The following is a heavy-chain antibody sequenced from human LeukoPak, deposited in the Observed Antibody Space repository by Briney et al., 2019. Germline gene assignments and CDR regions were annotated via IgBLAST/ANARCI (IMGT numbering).Heavy chain of an antibody. Sequence: GSLRLSCAASGITFGNNWMHWVRQGPGKGLVWISRINSDGGGAIYADSVKGRFTVSRDNAKNTLYLQMNSLRAEDTAVYYCARDVPHNWFDTRGQGTLVTVSS. CDR1: GITFGNNW. CDR2: INSDGGGA. V-gene: IGHV3-74*01. J-gene: IGHJ5*02. CDR3: ARDVPHNWFDT.